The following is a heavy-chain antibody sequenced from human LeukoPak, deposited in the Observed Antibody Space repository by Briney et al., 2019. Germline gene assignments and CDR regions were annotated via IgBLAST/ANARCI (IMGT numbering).Heavy chain of an antibody. J-gene: IGHJ4*02. D-gene: IGHD1-26*01. Sequence: GGSLRLSCAASGFIFSNSGMHWFRQAPGRGLQWVALIRYDGSKTFYAESVKGRFTISRDNSKNTLYLQMKSLRVEDTAIYYCARGGVVERGVDYWGQGTLVTVSS. CDR2: IRYDGSKT. CDR1: GFIFSNSG. CDR3: ARGGVVERGVDY. V-gene: IGHV3-30*02.